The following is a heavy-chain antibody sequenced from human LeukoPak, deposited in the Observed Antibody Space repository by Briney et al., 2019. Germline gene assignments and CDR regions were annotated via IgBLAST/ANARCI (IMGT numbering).Heavy chain of an antibody. Sequence: GGSLRLSCAASGFTFSNYEMNWVRQAPGKGLEWVSYISSSGSGSNIYYADSVKGRFTISRDNAKNSLYLQMNSLRAEDTAVYYCAREGTGDMFDYWGQGTLVTVSS. CDR1: GFTFSNYE. D-gene: IGHD7-27*01. CDR2: ISSSGSGSNI. CDR3: AREGTGDMFDY. J-gene: IGHJ4*02. V-gene: IGHV3-48*03.